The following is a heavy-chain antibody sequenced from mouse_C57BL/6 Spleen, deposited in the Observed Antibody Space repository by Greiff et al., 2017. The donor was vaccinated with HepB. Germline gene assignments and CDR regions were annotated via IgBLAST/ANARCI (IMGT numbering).Heavy chain of an antibody. CDR2: IYPSDSET. D-gene: IGHD1-1*01. CDR1: GYTFTSYW. J-gene: IGHJ3*01. Sequence: QVQLQQPGAELVRPGSSVKLSCKASGYTFTSYWMDWVKQRPGQGLEWIGNIYPSDSETHYNQKFKDKATFTVDKSSSTAYMQLSSLTSEDSAVYYCARNYYVRSSCFSYWGHGTLVTVSA. CDR3: ARNYYVRSSCFSY. V-gene: IGHV1-61*01.